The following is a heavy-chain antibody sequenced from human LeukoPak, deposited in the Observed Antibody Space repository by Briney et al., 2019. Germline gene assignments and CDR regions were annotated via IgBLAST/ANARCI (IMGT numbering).Heavy chain of an antibody. Sequence: PGGSLRLSCAASGFTFDDYGMSWVRQAPGKGLEWVSGISPSGDITYYADSVKGRFTISRDNSKNTVYLQVNSLRAEDTAVFYCAEDRAWLQFWSWGQGTLVTVSS. D-gene: IGHD5-18*01. CDR2: ISPSGDIT. CDR3: AEDRAWLQFWS. CDR1: GFTFDDYG. J-gene: IGHJ4*02. V-gene: IGHV3-23*01.